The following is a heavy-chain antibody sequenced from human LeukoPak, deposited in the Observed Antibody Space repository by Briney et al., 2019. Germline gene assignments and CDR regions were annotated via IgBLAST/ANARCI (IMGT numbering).Heavy chain of an antibody. CDR2: IYYSGST. Sequence: PSETLSLTCTVSGGSTSSYYWSWIRQPPGKGLEWIGYIYYSGSTNYNPSLKSRVTISVDTSKNQFSLKLSSVTAADTAVYYCARLDTYYYDSTPTYAFDIWGQGTMVTVSS. J-gene: IGHJ3*02. V-gene: IGHV4-59*01. CDR3: ARLDTYYYDSTPTYAFDI. CDR1: GGSTSSYY. D-gene: IGHD3-22*01.